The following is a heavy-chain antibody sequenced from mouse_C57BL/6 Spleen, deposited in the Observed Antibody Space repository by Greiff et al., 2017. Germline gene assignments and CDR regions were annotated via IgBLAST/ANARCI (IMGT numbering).Heavy chain of an antibody. V-gene: IGHV7-3*01. J-gene: IGHJ1*03. Sequence: EVKLVESGGGLVQPGGSLSPSCAASGFTFTDYYMSWVRQPPGKALEWLGFIRNKANGYTTEYSASVQGRFTISRDNSQSILYLQMNALRAEDSATYYCAIGGGPPLLFDVWGTGTTVTVSS. CDR3: AIGGGPPLLFDV. CDR2: IRNKANGYTT. CDR1: GFTFTDYY.